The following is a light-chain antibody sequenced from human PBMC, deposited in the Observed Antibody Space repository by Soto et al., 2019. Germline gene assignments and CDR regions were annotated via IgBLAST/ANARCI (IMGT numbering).Light chain of an antibody. V-gene: IGLV2-14*01. Sequence: QSALTQPASVSGSPGQSITISCTGASSDVGLYDFVSWYLQHPGKAPKLLIYEVTYRPSGVSSRFSGSKSGNTASLTISGLQAEDEADYYCNSYTRFSTYVFGTGTKVTVL. CDR3: NSYTRFSTYV. J-gene: IGLJ1*01. CDR2: EVT. CDR1: SSDVGLYDF.